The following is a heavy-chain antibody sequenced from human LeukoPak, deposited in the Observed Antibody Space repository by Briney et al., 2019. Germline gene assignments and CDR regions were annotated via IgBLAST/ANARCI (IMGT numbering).Heavy chain of an antibody. J-gene: IGHJ5*02. CDR3: AKQTRIGNWFDP. CDR2: ISWNSGSI. Sequence: GGSLRLSCAASGFTFDDYAMHWVRQAPGKGLEWVSGISWNSGSIGYADSVKGRFTISRDNAKNSLYLQMNSLRAEDTAVYYCAKQTRIGNWFDPWGQGTLVTVSS. CDR1: GFTFDDYA. V-gene: IGHV3-9*01. D-gene: IGHD2/OR15-2a*01.